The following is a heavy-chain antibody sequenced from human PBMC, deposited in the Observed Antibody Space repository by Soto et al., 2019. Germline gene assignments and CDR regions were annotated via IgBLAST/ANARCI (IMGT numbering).Heavy chain of an antibody. CDR2: ISKDGDIK. CDR3: TNWNYPQSD. Sequence: QVQLVESGGGVVQPGESLRLSCAASGFTFNTYGMHWVRQAPGKGLGWVAVISKDGDIKFYADSMKGRFTISRDNSKNTLYLQVNSLRPEDTAVYYCTNWNYPQSDWGQGTRVTVSS. D-gene: IGHD1-7*01. CDR1: GFTFNTYG. J-gene: IGHJ4*02. V-gene: IGHV3-30*18.